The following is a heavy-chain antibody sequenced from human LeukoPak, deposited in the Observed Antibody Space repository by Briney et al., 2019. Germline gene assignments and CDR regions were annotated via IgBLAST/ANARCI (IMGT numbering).Heavy chain of an antibody. CDR3: ARHSRGYCSSTSCSRFFDY. CDR1: GGSIRSSSYY. D-gene: IGHD2-2*01. V-gene: IGHV4-39*01. CDR2: IYYSGST. Sequence: SETLSLTCTVSGGSIRSSSYYWGWIRQPPGKGLEWIGSIYYSGSTYYNPSLKSRVTISVDTSKNQFSLKLSSVTAADTAVYYCARHSRGYCSSTSCSRFFDYWGQGTLVTVSS. J-gene: IGHJ4*02.